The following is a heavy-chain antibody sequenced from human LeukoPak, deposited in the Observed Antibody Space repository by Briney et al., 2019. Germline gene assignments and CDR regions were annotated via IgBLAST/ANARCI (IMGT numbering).Heavy chain of an antibody. CDR3: TTSRRTYYYDSSGYYLNGFDI. Sequence: GGSLRLSCAASGFTFSNAWMSWVRQAPGKGLEWVGRIKSKTDGGTTDYAAPVKGRFTISRDDSKNTLYLQMNRLKTEDTAVYYCTTSRRTYYYDSSGYYLNGFDIWGQGTMVTVSS. CDR2: IKSKTDGGTT. D-gene: IGHD3-22*01. J-gene: IGHJ3*02. V-gene: IGHV3-15*01. CDR1: GFTFSNAW.